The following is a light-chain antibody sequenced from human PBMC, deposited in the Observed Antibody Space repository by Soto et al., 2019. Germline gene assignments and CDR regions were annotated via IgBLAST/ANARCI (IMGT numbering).Light chain of an antibody. CDR3: QQYYSYPPGT. Sequence: AIRMTQSPSSLSASTGDRVTITCRASQGISSYLAWYQQKPGKAPKLLIYAASTLQSGVPSRFSGSGSGTDFTLTLSCLQSEDFATYYCQQYYSYPPGTFGQGTKVEIK. V-gene: IGKV1-8*01. CDR1: QGISSY. J-gene: IGKJ1*01. CDR2: AAS.